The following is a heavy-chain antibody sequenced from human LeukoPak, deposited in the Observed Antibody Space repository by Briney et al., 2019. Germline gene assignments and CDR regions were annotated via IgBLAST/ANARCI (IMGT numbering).Heavy chain of an antibody. CDR3: ARAQYYDSSVYSENNWFDP. CDR1: GGSFSGYY. Sequence: SETPSLTCAVYGGSFSGYYWSWIRQPPGKGLEWIGEINHSGSTNYNPSLKSRVTISVDTSKNQFSLKLSSVTAADTAVYYCARAQYYDSSVYSENNWFDPWGQGTLVTVSS. D-gene: IGHD3-22*01. V-gene: IGHV4-34*01. J-gene: IGHJ5*02. CDR2: INHSGST.